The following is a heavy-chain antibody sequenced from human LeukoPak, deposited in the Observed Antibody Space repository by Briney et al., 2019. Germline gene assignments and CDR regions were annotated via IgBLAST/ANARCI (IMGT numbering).Heavy chain of an antibody. CDR3: ARGMEPLNLYYMDV. Sequence: ASVKVSCKASGYTFTGYYMHWVRQAPGRGLEWMGWINPNSGGTNYAQKFQGRVTMTRDTSISTAYMELSRLRSDDTAVYYCARGMEPLNLYYMDVWGKGTTVTVSS. J-gene: IGHJ6*03. V-gene: IGHV1-2*02. CDR1: GYTFTGYY. D-gene: IGHD1-26*01. CDR2: INPNSGGT.